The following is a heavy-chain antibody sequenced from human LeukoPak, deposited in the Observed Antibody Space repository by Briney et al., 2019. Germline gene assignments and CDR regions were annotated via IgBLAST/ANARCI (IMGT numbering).Heavy chain of an antibody. J-gene: IGHJ4*02. D-gene: IGHD3-22*01. CDR2: IHYTGST. Sequence: WETLSLTCSVSGVSISTYYWSWIRQPPGKGLEWMGYIHYTGSTNYNPSLKSRVTISVDTSKRQLSLMLRSVTAADTAVYYCARDRSDGSGYYGYYFDYWGQGTLVSVSS. CDR1: GVSISTYY. V-gene: IGHV4-59*01. CDR3: ARDRSDGSGYYGYYFDY.